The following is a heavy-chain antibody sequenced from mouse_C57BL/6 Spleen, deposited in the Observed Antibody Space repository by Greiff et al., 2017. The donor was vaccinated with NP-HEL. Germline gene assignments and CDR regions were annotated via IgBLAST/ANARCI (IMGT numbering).Heavy chain of an antibody. CDR1: EYEFPSHD. Sequence: EVQLVESGGGLVQPGESLKLSCESYEYEFPSHDMSWVRKTPEKRLELVAAINSDGGSTYYPDTLEGRFIISRDNTKKTMYLQMSRLRSEDTALDYCERERSYRLWLKGAFAYWGQGTLVTVSA. CDR3: ERERSYRLWLKGAFAY. V-gene: IGHV5-2*01. D-gene: IGHD2-2*01. J-gene: IGHJ3*01. CDR2: INSDGGST.